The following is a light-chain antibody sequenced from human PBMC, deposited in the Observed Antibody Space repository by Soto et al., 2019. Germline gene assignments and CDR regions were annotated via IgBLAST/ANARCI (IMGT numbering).Light chain of an antibody. J-gene: IGLJ1*01. CDR1: SSDVGGYNF. V-gene: IGLV2-11*01. CDR3: CSYAGRYAYV. CDR2: DVS. Sequence: QSVLTQPRSVSESPGQSVTISCTGTSSDVGGYNFVSWYQQYPGKAPKLMIYDVSKRPSGVPDRFSGSKSGNTASLTISGLQAEDEADYYCCSYAGRYAYVFGTGTKVTVL.